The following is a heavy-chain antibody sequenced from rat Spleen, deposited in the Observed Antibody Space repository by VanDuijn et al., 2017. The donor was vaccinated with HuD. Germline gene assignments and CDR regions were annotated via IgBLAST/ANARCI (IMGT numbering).Heavy chain of an antibody. CDR1: GFTFRNYG. Sequence: EVQLVESGGGLVQPGRSLKLSCAASGFTFRNYGMHWIRQAPTKGLEWVASISPSGGSTYYRDSVKGRFTISRDNAKSTLYLQMNSLRSEDTATYYGTRGDYSSSRDYWGQGVMVTVSS. V-gene: IGHV5-19*01. CDR3: TRGDYSSSRDY. J-gene: IGHJ2*01. CDR2: ISPSGGST. D-gene: IGHD1-2*01.